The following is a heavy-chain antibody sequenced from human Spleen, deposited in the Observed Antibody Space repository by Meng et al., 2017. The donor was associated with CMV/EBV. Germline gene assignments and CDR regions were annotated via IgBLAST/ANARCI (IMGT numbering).Heavy chain of an antibody. CDR2: ISGSGDST. J-gene: IGHJ3*01. CDR3: AKELRFLEWFLFGAFDV. D-gene: IGHD3-3*01. Sequence: GGSLRLSCAASGFTFNKYAMTWVRQAPGKGLEWVSGISGSGDSTDYADSVKGRFTISRDSSRNTLYLQMNSLRAEDTAVYYCAKELRFLEWFLFGAFDVWGQGTMVTVSS. CDR1: GFTFNKYA. V-gene: IGHV3-23*01.